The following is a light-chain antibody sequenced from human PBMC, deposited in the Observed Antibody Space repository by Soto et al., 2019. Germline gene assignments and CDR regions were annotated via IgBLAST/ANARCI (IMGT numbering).Light chain of an antibody. J-gene: IGLJ1*01. Sequence: QSALAQPASVSGSPGQSITISCTGTSSDVGGYDYVSWYQHHPGKVPKLMIYEVSNRPSGVSNRFSGSKSGNTASLTISGLQAEDEADYYCSSYTTTTTVFGTGTKATVL. CDR1: SSDVGGYDY. CDR3: SSYTTTTTV. CDR2: EVS. V-gene: IGLV2-14*01.